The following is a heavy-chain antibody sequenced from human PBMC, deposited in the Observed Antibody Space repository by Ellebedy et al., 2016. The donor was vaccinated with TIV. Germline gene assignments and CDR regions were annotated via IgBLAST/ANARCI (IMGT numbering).Heavy chain of an antibody. D-gene: IGHD3-10*02. Sequence: LSLTCAASGFTFSSYRMNWVRQAPGKGLEWVSYISSSSTIYYADSVKCRFTISRDNAKNSLYLQMNSLRDEDTAVYYCARGLTMYYFDYWGQGTLVTVSS. J-gene: IGHJ4*02. CDR3: ARGLTMYYFDY. CDR1: GFTFSSYR. CDR2: ISSSSTI. V-gene: IGHV3-48*02.